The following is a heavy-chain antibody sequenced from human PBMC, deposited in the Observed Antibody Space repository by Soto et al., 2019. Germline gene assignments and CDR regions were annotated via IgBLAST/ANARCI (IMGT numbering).Heavy chain of an antibody. V-gene: IGHV4-31*03. CDR1: GGSISSGGYY. CDR3: ARVRDIVVVPAARRGGFDP. CDR2: IYYSGST. J-gene: IGHJ5*02. D-gene: IGHD2-2*01. Sequence: QVQLQESGPGLVKPSQTLSLTCTVSGGSISSGGYYWSWIRQHPGKGLEWIGYIYYSGSTYYNPSLKSRVTISVDTSKNQFSLKLSSVTAADTAVYYCARVRDIVVVPAARRGGFDPWGQGTLVTVSS.